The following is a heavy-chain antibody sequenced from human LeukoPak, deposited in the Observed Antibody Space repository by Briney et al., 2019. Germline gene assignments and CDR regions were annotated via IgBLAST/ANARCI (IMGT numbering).Heavy chain of an antibody. D-gene: IGHD5-12*01. CDR3: AIGYSGYDFDY. CDR2: IWNDGSNK. CDR1: GFTFSTYG. V-gene: IGHV3-33*03. J-gene: IGHJ4*02. Sequence: GGSLRLSCAASGFTFSTYGMHWVRQAPGKGLEWVAFIWNDGSNKYYADSVKGRFTISRDNAKSSLYLQMNSLRAEDTAVYYCAIGYSGYDFDYWGQGTLVTVSS.